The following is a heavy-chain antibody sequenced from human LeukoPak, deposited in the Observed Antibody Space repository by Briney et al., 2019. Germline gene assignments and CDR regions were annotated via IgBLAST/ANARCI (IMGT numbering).Heavy chain of an antibody. CDR2: ISAYNGNT. V-gene: IGHV1-18*01. Sequence: GASVKVSCKASGYTFTSYGISWVRQAPGQGLEWMGWISAYNGNTNYAQKLQGRVTMTTDTSTSTAYMELRSLTSDDTAVYYCARGAYYYGSGSSPFDYWGQGTLVTVSS. J-gene: IGHJ4*02. CDR3: ARGAYYYGSGSSPFDY. D-gene: IGHD3-10*01. CDR1: GYTFTSYG.